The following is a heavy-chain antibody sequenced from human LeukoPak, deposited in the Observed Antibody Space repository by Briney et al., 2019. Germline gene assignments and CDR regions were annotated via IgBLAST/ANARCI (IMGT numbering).Heavy chain of an antibody. CDR1: GYTLTELS. Sequence: APVKVSCKVSGYTLTELSMHWVRQAPGKGLEWMGGFDPEDGETIYAQKFQGRVTMTEDTSTDTAYMELSSLRSEDTAVYYCATNWGHYYYYGMDVWGQGTTVTVSS. J-gene: IGHJ6*02. D-gene: IGHD7-27*01. V-gene: IGHV1-24*01. CDR2: FDPEDGET. CDR3: ATNWGHYYYYGMDV.